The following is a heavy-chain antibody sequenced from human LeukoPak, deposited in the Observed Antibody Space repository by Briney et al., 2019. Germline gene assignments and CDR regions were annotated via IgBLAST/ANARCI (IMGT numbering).Heavy chain of an antibody. CDR1: GYTFTSYG. CDR3: ARGLSDFWSDRYYYYCMDV. D-gene: IGHD3-3*01. J-gene: IGHJ6*03. CDR2: ISAYNGNT. Sequence: ASVKVSCKSSGYTFTSYGISWVRQAPGQGLEWMGWISAYNGNTNYAQKLQGRVTMTTDTSTSTAYMELRSLRSEDTAVYYCARGLSDFWSDRYYYYCMDVWGKGTTVTVSS. V-gene: IGHV1-18*01.